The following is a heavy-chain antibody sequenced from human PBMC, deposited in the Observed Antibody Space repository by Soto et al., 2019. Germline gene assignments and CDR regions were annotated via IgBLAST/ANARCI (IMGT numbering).Heavy chain of an antibody. J-gene: IGHJ5*02. CDR1: GYTFTSYA. CDR3: ARSCTNGVCPGGRWFDP. CDR2: INAGNGNT. Sequence: ASVKVSCKASGYTFTSYAMHWVRQAPGQRLEWMGWINAGNGNTKYSQKFQGRVTITRDTSASTAYMELSSLRSEDTAVYYCARSCTNGVCPGGRWFDPWGQGTLVTVSS. V-gene: IGHV1-3*01. D-gene: IGHD2-8*01.